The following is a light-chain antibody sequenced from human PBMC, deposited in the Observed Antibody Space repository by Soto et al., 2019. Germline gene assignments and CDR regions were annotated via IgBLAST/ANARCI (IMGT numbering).Light chain of an antibody. Sequence: QSALTQPASVSGSPGQSITISCTGTSSDVGGYNYVSWYQQHPGKAPKLMIYEVSNRPSGVSNRFSGSSSGNTASLTISGLQVEDEADYYCSSYTSSSTRVFGGGTKVTVL. V-gene: IGLV2-14*01. J-gene: IGLJ3*02. CDR1: SSDVGGYNY. CDR3: SSYTSSSTRV. CDR2: EVS.